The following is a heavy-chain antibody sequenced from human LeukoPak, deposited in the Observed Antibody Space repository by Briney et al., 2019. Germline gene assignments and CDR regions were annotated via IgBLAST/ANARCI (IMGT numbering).Heavy chain of an antibody. CDR1: GFTFCRYW. CDR3: ARDLDVETVAMPGGY. J-gene: IGHJ4*02. D-gene: IGHD2-2*01. V-gene: IGHV3-7*01. CDR2: IKEEGSQR. Sequence: GGSLRLSCATSGFTFCRYWMSWVRQAPGEGAEWVAHIKEEGSQRNYVDSVKGRFTISRDNAQKTLYLQMSSLRGADTAVYYCARDLDVETVAMPGGYWGQGTLVTVSS.